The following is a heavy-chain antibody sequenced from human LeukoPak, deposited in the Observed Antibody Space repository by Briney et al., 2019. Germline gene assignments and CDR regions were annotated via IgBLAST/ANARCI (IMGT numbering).Heavy chain of an antibody. CDR2: IYHSGST. V-gene: IGHV4-38-2*02. D-gene: IGHD5-18*01. J-gene: IGHJ5*02. CDR3: ARVHTAIANWFDP. Sequence: SETLSLTCTVSGYSISSGYYWGWIRQPPGKGLEWIGSIYHSGSTYYNPSLKSRVTISVDTSKNQSSLKLSSVTAADTAVYYCARVHTAIANWFDPWGQGTLVTVSS. CDR1: GYSISSGYY.